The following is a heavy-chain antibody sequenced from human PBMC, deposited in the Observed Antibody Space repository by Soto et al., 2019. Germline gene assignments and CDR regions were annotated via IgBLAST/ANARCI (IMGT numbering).Heavy chain of an antibody. CDR1: GFTFSSYS. V-gene: IGHV3-48*02. Sequence: PGGSLRLSCAASGFTFSSYSMDWVRQAPGKRLEWVSHISTDSNTIYYADSVRGRFTISRDNAKNSLSLQMNSLRDEDTAVYYCARGYYDNSLDQWGQGT. D-gene: IGHD3-9*01. J-gene: IGHJ4*02. CDR2: ISTDSNTI. CDR3: ARGYYDNSLDQ.